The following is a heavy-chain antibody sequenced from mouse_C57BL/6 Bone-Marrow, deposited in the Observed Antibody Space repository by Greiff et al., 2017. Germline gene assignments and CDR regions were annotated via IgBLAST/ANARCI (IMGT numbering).Heavy chain of an antibody. D-gene: IGHD3-2*02. V-gene: IGHV1-55*01. J-gene: IGHJ3*01. CDR1: GYTFTSYW. CDR3: ARGGLRRVAY. Sequence: VQLQQPGAELVKPGASVTMSCKASGYTFTSYWITWVKQRPGQGLEWIGDLYPGSGSTTYNEKFKSKATLTVDTSSSTAYMQLSSLTSEDSAVYYCARGGLRRVAYWGQGTLVTVSA. CDR2: LYPGSGST.